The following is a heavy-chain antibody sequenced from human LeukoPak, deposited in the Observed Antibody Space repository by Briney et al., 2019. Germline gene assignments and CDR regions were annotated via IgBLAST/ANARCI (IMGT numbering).Heavy chain of an antibody. CDR2: INPSGGST. CDR3: ARAPREAVAGNDY. J-gene: IGHJ4*02. D-gene: IGHD6-19*01. V-gene: IGHV1-46*01. Sequence: ASVKVSCKASGYTFTSYYMHWVRQAPGQGLEWMGIINPSGGSTSYAQKFQGRVTMTRDMSTSTVYMELSSLRSEDTTVYYCARAPREAVAGNDYWGQGTLVTVSS. CDR1: GYTFTSYY.